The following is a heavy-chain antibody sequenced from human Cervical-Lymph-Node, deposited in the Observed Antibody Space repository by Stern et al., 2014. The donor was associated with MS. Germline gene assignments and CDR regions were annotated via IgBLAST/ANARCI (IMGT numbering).Heavy chain of an antibody. V-gene: IGHV4-39*01. D-gene: IGHD3-10*01. Sequence: QVQLQESGPGLVKPSETLSLTCTVSSGSISSSSYNWGWIRQPPGKGLEWIGSIFYTGETHLNPSLASRVTMSVDTSKNHFSLTLKSMTAADTAVYYCGRQYGSSLDYWGQGTLVTVSS. CDR2: IFYTGET. J-gene: IGHJ4*02. CDR1: SGSISSSSYN. CDR3: GRQYGSSLDY.